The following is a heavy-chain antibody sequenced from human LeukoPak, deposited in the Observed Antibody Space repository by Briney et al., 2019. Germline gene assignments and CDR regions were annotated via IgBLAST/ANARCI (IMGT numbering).Heavy chain of an antibody. CDR2: IIPIFGTA. V-gene: IGHV1-69*05. D-gene: IGHD3-16*01. CDR1: GYTFTSYG. J-gene: IGHJ3*02. CDR3: ATVPEGVPDAFDI. Sequence: GASVKVSCKASGYTFTSYGISWVRQAPGQGLEWMGGIIPIFGTANYAQKFQGRVTITTDESTSTAYMELSSLRSEDTAVYYCATVPEGVPDAFDIWGQGTMVTVSS.